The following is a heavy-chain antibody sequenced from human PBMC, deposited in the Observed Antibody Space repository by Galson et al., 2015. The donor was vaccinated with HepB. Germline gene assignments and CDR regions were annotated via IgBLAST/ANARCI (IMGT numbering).Heavy chain of an antibody. V-gene: IGHV1-69*10. J-gene: IGHJ6*03. D-gene: IGHD6-6*01. Sequence: SVKVSCKASGGPFSTYAINWVRQAPGQGLQWMGGFIPILGITNYAQKFQGRVTITADKSTSTAYMELSILTSEDTAVYYCARGGQFVKGVVPYYHYYYMDVWGKGTTVTVSS. CDR3: ARGGQFVKGVVPYYHYYYMDV. CDR2: FIPILGIT. CDR1: GGPFSTYA.